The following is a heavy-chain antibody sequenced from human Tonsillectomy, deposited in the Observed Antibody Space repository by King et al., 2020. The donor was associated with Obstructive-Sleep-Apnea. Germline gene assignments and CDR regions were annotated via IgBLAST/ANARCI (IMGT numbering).Heavy chain of an antibody. CDR3: AKEGWIQLWTPFDY. D-gene: IGHD5-18*01. Sequence: VQLVESGGGLVQPGGSLRLSCAASGFSFSSYAMSWVRQAPGKGLEWVSGISSRGGSRYYADSVKGRFTISRDNSKNTLYLQMSSLRAEDTAVYYCAKEGWIQLWTPFDYWGQGTLVTVSS. V-gene: IGHV3-23*04. J-gene: IGHJ4*02. CDR1: GFSFSSYA. CDR2: ISSRGGSR.